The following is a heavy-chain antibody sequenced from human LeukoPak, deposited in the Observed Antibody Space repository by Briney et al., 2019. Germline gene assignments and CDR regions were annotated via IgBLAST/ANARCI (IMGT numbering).Heavy chain of an antibody. Sequence: GGSLRLSCAASGFTFSSYWMSWVGQAPGKGLEWVANIKQDGSEKYYVDSVEGRFTISRDNAKNSLYLQMNSLRAEDTAVYYCARDKRIPPYYFDYWGQGTLVTVSS. V-gene: IGHV3-7*01. CDR2: IKQDGSEK. CDR3: ARDKRIPPYYFDY. J-gene: IGHJ4*02. CDR1: GFTFSSYW. D-gene: IGHD2-15*01.